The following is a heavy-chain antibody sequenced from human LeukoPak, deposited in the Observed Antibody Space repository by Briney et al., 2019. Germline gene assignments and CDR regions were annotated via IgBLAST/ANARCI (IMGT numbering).Heavy chain of an antibody. J-gene: IGHJ3*02. Sequence: ASVKVSCKAFGYTFTSNYMHWVRQAPGQGPEWMGVISPSGGSTTYAQKFQGRVTLTRDMSTSTDYLELSSLRSEDTAVYYCARWGVGWLQFSDAFDIWGQGTMVTVSS. V-gene: IGHV1-46*01. CDR1: GYTFTSNY. CDR3: ARWGVGWLQFSDAFDI. CDR2: ISPSGGST. D-gene: IGHD5-24*01.